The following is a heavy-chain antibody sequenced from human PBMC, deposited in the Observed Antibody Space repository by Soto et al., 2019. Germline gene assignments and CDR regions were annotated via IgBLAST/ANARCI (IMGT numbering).Heavy chain of an antibody. V-gene: IGHV1-2*02. D-gene: IGHD6-19*01. CDR1: GYPVTASY. CDR2: INPATGAA. CDR3: ARGGGVDVAGSAACDM. J-gene: IGHJ3*02. Sequence: VQSGAVVKKPGASVTVSCSAYGYPVTASYMHWVRQAPGRGLEWMGGINPATGAAKYTQRFLGADTMSGATSPSKASLAPCGLTSENTAVFYCARGGGVDVAGSAACDMWGQGTLVTVSS.